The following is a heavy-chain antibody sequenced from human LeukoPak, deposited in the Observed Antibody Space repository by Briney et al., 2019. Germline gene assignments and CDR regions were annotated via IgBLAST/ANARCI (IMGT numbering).Heavy chain of an antibody. J-gene: IGHJ4*02. Sequence: GGPLRLSCAASGFTFSTYWIHWVRQAPGKGLVWVARSNSDGSATIYANSVKGRFVISRDNSKNTLYLQMSSLRVEDTAMYYCAREWRGFEDYWGQGTLVTVSS. CDR1: GFTFSTYW. D-gene: IGHD3-9*01. CDR2: SNSDGSAT. V-gene: IGHV3-74*01. CDR3: AREWRGFEDY.